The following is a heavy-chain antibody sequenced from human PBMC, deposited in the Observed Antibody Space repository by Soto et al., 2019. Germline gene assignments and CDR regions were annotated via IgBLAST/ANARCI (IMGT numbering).Heavy chain of an antibody. Sequence: QLQLQESGSGLVKPSQTLSLTCADSGGSISSGGYSWSCIRQPPGKGLEWIGYIYHSGSTYYNPSLKSRVTISVDRSKNQFSLKLSSVTAADTAVYYCASAGGLGAVAADYWGQGTLVTVSS. V-gene: IGHV4-30-2*01. CDR2: IYHSGST. CDR3: ASAGGLGAVAADY. D-gene: IGHD6-19*01. CDR1: GGSISSGGYS. J-gene: IGHJ4*02.